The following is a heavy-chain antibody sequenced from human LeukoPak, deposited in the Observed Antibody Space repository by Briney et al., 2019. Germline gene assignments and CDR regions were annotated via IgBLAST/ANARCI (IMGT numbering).Heavy chain of an antibody. CDR1: GFPFSKYA. Sequence: GGSLRLPCAASGFPFSKYAMTWVRQAPGKGLEWVSAISGSGGTTYYADSVKGRFTISRDNSKNTLSVQMNSLRAEDTAVYYCAKSARSSLVYFGGLLVDYWGQGTLVTVSS. CDR2: ISGSGGTT. CDR3: AKSARSSLVYFGGLLVDY. J-gene: IGHJ4*02. D-gene: IGHD3-10*01. V-gene: IGHV3-23*01.